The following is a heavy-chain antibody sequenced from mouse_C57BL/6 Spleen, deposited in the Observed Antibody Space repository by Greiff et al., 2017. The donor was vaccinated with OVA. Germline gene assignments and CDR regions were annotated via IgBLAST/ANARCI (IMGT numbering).Heavy chain of an antibody. Sequence: QVQLQQSGAELVRPGTSVKVSCKASGYAFTNYLIEWVKQRPGQGLEWIGVLNPGSGGTNYNEKFKGKATLTADKSSSTAYMQLSSLTSEDSAVYFCARSTITTVVARGFAYWGQGTLVTVSA. CDR3: ARSTITTVVARGFAY. J-gene: IGHJ3*01. CDR2: LNPGSGGT. CDR1: GYAFTNYL. V-gene: IGHV1-54*01. D-gene: IGHD1-1*01.